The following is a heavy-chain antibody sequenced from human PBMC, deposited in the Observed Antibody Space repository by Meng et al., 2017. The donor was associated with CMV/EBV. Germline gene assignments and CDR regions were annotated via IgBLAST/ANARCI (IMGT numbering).Heavy chain of an antibody. CDR2: ISYDGSNK. J-gene: IGHJ4*02. Sequence: GSLKISCAASGFTFSSYAMHWVRQAPGKGLEWVAVISYDGSNKYYADSVKGRFTISRDNSKNTLYLQMNSLRAEDTAVYYCARTAGRGYDFWSAPPEDYWGQGTLVTVLL. V-gene: IGHV3-30-3*01. CDR3: ARTAGRGYDFWSAPPEDY. CDR1: GFTFSSYA. D-gene: IGHD3-3*01.